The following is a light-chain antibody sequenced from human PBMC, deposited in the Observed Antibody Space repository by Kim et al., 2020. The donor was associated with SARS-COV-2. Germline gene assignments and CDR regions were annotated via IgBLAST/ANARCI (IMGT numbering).Light chain of an antibody. Sequence: SPGDRATRSCRASQSVRSNYLAWYQQKPGQAPRLLIYDTSIRATGIPDRFSGSGSGTDFTLTISRLEPEDFAVYYCQQYGISPSTFGGGTKVDIK. CDR2: DTS. CDR3: QQYGISPST. J-gene: IGKJ4*01. CDR1: QSVRSNY. V-gene: IGKV3-20*01.